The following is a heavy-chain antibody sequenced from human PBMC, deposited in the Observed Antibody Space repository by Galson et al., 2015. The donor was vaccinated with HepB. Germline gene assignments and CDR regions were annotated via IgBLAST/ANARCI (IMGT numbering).Heavy chain of an antibody. V-gene: IGHV3-30*04. Sequence: SLRLSCAASGFTFNTYAMHWVRQAPGKGLEWVAVTSSDGRNTYYADSVKGRFTISRDNSKDMLSLQMNSLRAEDTAVYYCARVYDSSGYNYLEAFDIWGQGTMVTVSS. J-gene: IGHJ3*02. CDR3: ARVYDSSGYNYLEAFDI. CDR2: TSSDGRNT. D-gene: IGHD3-22*01. CDR1: GFTFNTYA.